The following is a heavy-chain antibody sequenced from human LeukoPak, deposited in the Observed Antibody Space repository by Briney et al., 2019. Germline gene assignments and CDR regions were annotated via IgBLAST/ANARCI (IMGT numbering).Heavy chain of an antibody. CDR1: GFSVSTSGVG. Sequence: TGSTHVKPTQTLTRNCTFSGFSVSTSGVGVSWIRQPPGKALEWLALIYWNDDKHYRPSLKSRLTITKDTSKNQVVLTVTNMDPVDTATYYCAHSPPQTGWLRIDYWGQGTLVTVSS. CDR3: AHSPPQTGWLRIDY. V-gene: IGHV2-5*01. CDR2: IYWNDDK. D-gene: IGHD5-24*01. J-gene: IGHJ4*02.